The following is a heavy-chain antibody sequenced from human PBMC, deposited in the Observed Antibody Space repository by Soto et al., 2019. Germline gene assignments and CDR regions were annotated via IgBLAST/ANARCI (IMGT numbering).Heavy chain of an antibody. CDR1: GFSFRNYW. V-gene: IGHV3-74*01. Sequence: PGGSLRLSCAASGFSFRNYWMHWVRQAPGKGPVWVSRISDYGRVNYADSVEGRFTISRDDAKSELYLQMSSLRLEDTAVYYCARGGLEPFDYLGQGALVTVSS. CDR3: ARGGLEPFDY. J-gene: IGHJ4*02. CDR2: ISDYGRV. D-gene: IGHD3-10*01.